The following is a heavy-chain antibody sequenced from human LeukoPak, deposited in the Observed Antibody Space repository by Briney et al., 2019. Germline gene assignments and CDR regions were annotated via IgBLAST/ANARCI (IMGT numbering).Heavy chain of an antibody. J-gene: IGHJ3*02. CDR3: ARQSSGWYTLDAFDI. CDR2: IYPGDSDT. V-gene: IGHV5-51*01. Sequence: GVSLQISCQGSGYSFTNYWIGWVRQMPGKGLEWMGIIYPGDSDTRYSPSFQGQVTISADKSISTAYLQWSSLKASDTAMYYCARQSSGWYTLDAFDIWGQGTMVTVSS. CDR1: GYSFTNYW. D-gene: IGHD6-19*01.